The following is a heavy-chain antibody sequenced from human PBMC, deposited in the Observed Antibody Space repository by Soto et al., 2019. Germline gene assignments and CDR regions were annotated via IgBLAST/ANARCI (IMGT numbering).Heavy chain of an antibody. CDR2: IGGGDEKT. V-gene: IGHV3-23*01. CDR3: VKDWSGRTCQCMDV. D-gene: IGHD3-3*01. J-gene: IGHJ6*02. Sequence: PGGSLTLSCAASGFPFSSYATTWVRQAPGQGLEWVSTIGGGDEKTYYADSVKGRFTVSRDNSKNSLYLQMTSLRAQDTAEYYCVKDWSGRTCQCMDVWGQGTTVTVSS. CDR1: GFPFSSYA.